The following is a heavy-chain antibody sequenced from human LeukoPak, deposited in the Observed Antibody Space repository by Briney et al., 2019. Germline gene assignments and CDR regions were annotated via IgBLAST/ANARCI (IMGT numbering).Heavy chain of an antibody. CDR1: EFTVSSNY. J-gene: IGHJ4*02. Sequence: GGSLRLSCAASEFTVSSNYMSWVRQAPGKGLEWVSVIYSGGATFYADSVKGRFTISRDDSENTLYLQMNSLRAEDTAVYYCARGSHIGAAGIFDNWGQGTLVTVSS. CDR2: IYSGGAT. CDR3: ARGSHIGAAGIFDN. D-gene: IGHD6-13*01. V-gene: IGHV3-53*01.